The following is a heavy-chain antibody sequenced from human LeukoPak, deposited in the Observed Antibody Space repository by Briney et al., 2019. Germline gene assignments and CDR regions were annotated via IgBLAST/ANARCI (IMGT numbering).Heavy chain of an antibody. J-gene: IGHJ4*02. CDR2: INPRTGAT. Sequence: ASVKVSCKTSGYTFSDHYIYWVRQTPKQGLEWMGFINPRTGATYYAENFQRRVTLTRDTSISTAYLELRSDDTAVYYCARVATKFQMLYPDFWGQGSLVTVSS. V-gene: IGHV1-2*02. CDR3: ARVATKFQMLYPDF. D-gene: IGHD3-16*02. CDR1: GYTFSDHY.